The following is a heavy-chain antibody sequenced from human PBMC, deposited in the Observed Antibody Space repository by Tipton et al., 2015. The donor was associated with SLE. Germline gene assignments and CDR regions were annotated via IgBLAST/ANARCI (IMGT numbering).Heavy chain of an antibody. J-gene: IGHJ4*02. CDR2: IWFDGSNK. D-gene: IGHD3-10*01. Sequence: SLRLSCAASGFNFNSYGMHWVRQAPGKGLEWVAVIWFDGSNKYYVDSVKGRFTISRDNSKNTLFLQMNSLRAEDTAVYYCAKGEDYYGSGSDYWGQGTLGTVSS. CDR1: GFNFNSYG. V-gene: IGHV3-30*18. CDR3: AKGEDYYGSGSDY.